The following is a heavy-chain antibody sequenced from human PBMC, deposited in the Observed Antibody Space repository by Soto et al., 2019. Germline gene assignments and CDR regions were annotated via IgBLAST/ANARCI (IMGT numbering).Heavy chain of an antibody. D-gene: IGHD3-22*01. CDR2: IWYDGSNK. CDR1: GFTFSSYG. J-gene: IGHJ4*02. V-gene: IGHV3-33*01. Sequence: GGSLRLSCAASGFTFSSYGMHWVRQAPGKGLEWVAVIWYDGSNKYYADSVKGRFTISRDNSKNTLYLQMNSLRAEDTAVYYCAREDSSGYDSFDYWGQGTLVTVSS. CDR3: AREDSSGYDSFDY.